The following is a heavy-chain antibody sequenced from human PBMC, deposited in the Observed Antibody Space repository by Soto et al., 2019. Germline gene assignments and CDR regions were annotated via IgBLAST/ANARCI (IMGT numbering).Heavy chain of an antibody. CDR3: AKWVGANNAFDI. V-gene: IGHV3-48*03. CDR2: ISKSGSTT. D-gene: IGHD2-8*01. CDR1: GFTFSNHE. J-gene: IGHJ3*02. Sequence: GGSLRLSCVVSGFTFSNHEMNWVRQAPGKGLEWISYISKSGSTTYYTASVKGRFTISRDNSKNTLYLQMNSLRAEDTAVYYCAKWVGANNAFDIWGQGTMVTVSS.